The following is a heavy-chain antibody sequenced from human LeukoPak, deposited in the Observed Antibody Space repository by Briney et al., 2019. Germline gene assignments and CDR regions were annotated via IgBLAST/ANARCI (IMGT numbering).Heavy chain of an antibody. D-gene: IGHD3-3*01. CDR3: ANQYYDFWSGYPNWFDP. Sequence: GGSLRLSCAASGFTFSSYAMSWVRQAPGKGLEWVSAISGSGGSTYYADSVKGRLTISRDNSKNTLYLQMNSLRAEDTAVYYCANQYYDFWSGYPNWFDPWGQGTLVTVSS. CDR1: GFTFSSYA. V-gene: IGHV3-23*01. CDR2: ISGSGGST. J-gene: IGHJ5*02.